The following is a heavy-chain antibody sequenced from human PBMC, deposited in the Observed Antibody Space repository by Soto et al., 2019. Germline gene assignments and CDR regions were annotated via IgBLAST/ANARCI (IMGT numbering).Heavy chain of an antibody. CDR2: IIPILGIA. D-gene: IGHD2-15*01. Sequence: QVQLVQSGAEVKKPGSSVKVSCKASGGTFSSYTISWVRQAPGQGLEWMGRIIPILGIANYAQKFQGRVTITADKSTSTAYMELSSLRSEDTAVYYCARGPCSGGSCYLTWFDPWGQGTLVTVSS. V-gene: IGHV1-69*02. CDR3: ARGPCSGGSCYLTWFDP. J-gene: IGHJ5*02. CDR1: GGTFSSYT.